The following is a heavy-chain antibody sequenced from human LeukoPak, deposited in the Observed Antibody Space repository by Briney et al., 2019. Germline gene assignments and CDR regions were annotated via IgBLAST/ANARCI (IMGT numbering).Heavy chain of an antibody. D-gene: IGHD1-26*01. J-gene: IGHJ4*02. CDR1: GFTFETYW. V-gene: IGHV3-23*01. CDR3: AKDSPRATGFFRAY. Sequence: PGGSLRLSCAASGFTFETYWMHWVRQAPGKGLEWVSAISGSGGSTYYADSVKGRFTISRDNSKNTLYLQMNSLRAEDTAVYYCAKDSPRATGFFRAYWGQGTLVTVSS. CDR2: ISGSGGST.